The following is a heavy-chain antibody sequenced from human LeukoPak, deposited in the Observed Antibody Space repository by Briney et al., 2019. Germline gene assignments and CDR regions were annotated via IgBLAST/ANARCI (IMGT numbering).Heavy chain of an antibody. CDR1: SGSISSTSYY. CDR3: ARRVTGRGTYYFDY. J-gene: IGHJ4*02. D-gene: IGHD3-16*01. V-gene: IGHV4-39*07. Sequence: VKPSETLSLTCTASSGSISSTSYYWGWIRQPPGKGLEWIGGIIYSGNTYYNPALKSRVTISLDTSKNQFSLKLNSVTAADTAVYYCARRVTGRGTYYFDYWGQGTLVTVSS. CDR2: IIYSGNT.